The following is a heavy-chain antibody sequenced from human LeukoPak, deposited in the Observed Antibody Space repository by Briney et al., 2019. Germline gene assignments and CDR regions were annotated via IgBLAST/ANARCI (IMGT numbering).Heavy chain of an antibody. Sequence: GGSLRLSCAASGFTFSNAWMSWVRQAPGKGLEWVGRIKSKTDGGTTDYAAPVKGRFAISRDDSKSTLYLQMNSLKTEDTAVYYCTTDNDFWSGYYGEYYMDVWGKGTTVTVSS. CDR1: GFTFSNAW. CDR3: TTDNDFWSGYYGEYYMDV. J-gene: IGHJ6*03. CDR2: IKSKTDGGTT. V-gene: IGHV3-15*01. D-gene: IGHD3-3*01.